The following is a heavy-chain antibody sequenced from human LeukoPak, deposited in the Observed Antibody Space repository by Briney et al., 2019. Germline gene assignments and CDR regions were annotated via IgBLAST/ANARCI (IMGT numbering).Heavy chain of an antibody. Sequence: GESLKIYCKGSGYSFTSYWISWVRQMSGKGLEWMGRIDPSDSYTNYSPSFQGHVTISADKSISTAYLQWSSLKASDTAMYFCARHSVAGTAGFDYWGQGTLVTVSS. CDR3: ARHSVAGTAGFDY. V-gene: IGHV5-10-1*01. CDR1: GYSFTSYW. CDR2: IDPSDSYT. J-gene: IGHJ4*02. D-gene: IGHD6-19*01.